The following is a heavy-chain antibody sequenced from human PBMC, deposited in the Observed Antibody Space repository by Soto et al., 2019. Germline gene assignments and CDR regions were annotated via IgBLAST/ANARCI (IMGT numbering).Heavy chain of an antibody. Sequence: GTSVKVSCKASGYTFTGYYMHWVRQAPGQGLEWMGWINPNSGGTNYAQKFQGWVTMTRDTSISTAYMELSRLRSDDTAVYYCAREDHGSFGHCRGGSCYLSLFDHWGQGTLVTVSS. CDR2: INPNSGGT. D-gene: IGHD2-15*01. V-gene: IGHV1-2*04. J-gene: IGHJ4*02. CDR3: AREDHGSFGHCRGGSCYLSLFDH. CDR1: GYTFTGYY.